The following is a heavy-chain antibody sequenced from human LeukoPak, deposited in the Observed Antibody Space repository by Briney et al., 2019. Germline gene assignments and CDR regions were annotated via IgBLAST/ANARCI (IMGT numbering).Heavy chain of an antibody. CDR3: AREGSYYDSSGYYNPAFDI. J-gene: IGHJ3*02. CDR2: IKQDGSEK. CDR1: GFTFSSYW. Sequence: GGSLRLSCAASGFTFSSYWMSWVRQAPGKGLEWVANIKQDGSEKYYVDPVKGRFTISRDNAKNSLYLQMSSLRAEDTAVYYCAREGSYYDSSGYYNPAFDIWGQGTMVTVSS. V-gene: IGHV3-7*05. D-gene: IGHD3-22*01.